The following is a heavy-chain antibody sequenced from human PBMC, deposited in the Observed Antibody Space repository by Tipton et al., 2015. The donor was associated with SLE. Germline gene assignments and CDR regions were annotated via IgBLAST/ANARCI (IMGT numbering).Heavy chain of an antibody. D-gene: IGHD1-26*01. CDR2: LYYSGST. Sequence: TLSLTCTVSGGSISSHYWSWIRQPPGKGLEWIGYLYYSGSTNYNPSLKSRVTISVDTSKNQFSLKLSSVTAADTAVYYCARDLRIVGAIYFDYWGQGTLVTVSS. CDR3: ARDLRIVGAIYFDY. J-gene: IGHJ4*02. V-gene: IGHV4-59*11. CDR1: GGSISSHY.